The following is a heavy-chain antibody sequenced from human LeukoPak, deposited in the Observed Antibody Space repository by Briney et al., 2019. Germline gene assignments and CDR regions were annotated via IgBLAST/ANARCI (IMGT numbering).Heavy chain of an antibody. Sequence: SETLSLTCTVSGGSISSYYWSWIRQPPGKGLEWIGYIYCSGSTNYNPSLKSRVTISVDTSKNQFSLKLSSVTAADTAVYYCARVVVPAAYFDYWGQGTLVTVSS. V-gene: IGHV4-59*01. CDR2: IYCSGST. CDR1: GGSISSYY. D-gene: IGHD2-2*01. J-gene: IGHJ4*02. CDR3: ARVVVPAAYFDY.